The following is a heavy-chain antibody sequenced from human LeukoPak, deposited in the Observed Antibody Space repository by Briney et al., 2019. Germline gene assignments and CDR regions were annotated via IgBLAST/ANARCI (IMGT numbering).Heavy chain of an antibody. CDR3: AKDGGLWVSAHWGDS. Sequence: PGGSLRLSCTAPGFTFGRYTMTWVRQAPGQGLKWVATITTGGPHTFYADSGRGRFTVSRDDSKNTLHLQMNNLGAEDTAVYYCAKDGGLWVSAHWGDSWGRGTLVTVSS. CDR2: ITTGGPHT. V-gene: IGHV3-23*01. D-gene: IGHD7-27*01. J-gene: IGHJ4*02. CDR1: GFTFGRYT.